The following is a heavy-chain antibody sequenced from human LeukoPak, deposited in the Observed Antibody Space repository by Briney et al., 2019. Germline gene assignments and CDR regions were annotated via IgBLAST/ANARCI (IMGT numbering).Heavy chain of an antibody. J-gene: IGHJ3*02. CDR2: IKPDENRI. V-gene: IGHV3-7*03. D-gene: IGHD1-26*01. CDR1: GPTFNRDW. CDR3: ARLILWETSNAFDI. Sequence: QPGGSLRLSCTNSGPTFNRDWMGWLRQAPGKGLEWLAHIKPDENRIFYADSVKGRFAPSRDNAKNSVHLQMNSLRAEDTAVYFCARLILWETSNAFDIWGQGTMVTVSS.